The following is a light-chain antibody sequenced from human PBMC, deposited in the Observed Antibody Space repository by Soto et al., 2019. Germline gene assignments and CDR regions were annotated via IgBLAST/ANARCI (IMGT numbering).Light chain of an antibody. Sequence: DIPMTQSPSTLYASVGDRVTITCRASQSISSWLAWYQQKPGKAPQILIYKASRLESMVHSRFSGSGSGTEFTLTISSLQPDDFATYYCQQYNSYWTFGQGTKVEIK. CDR2: KAS. CDR1: QSISSW. V-gene: IGKV1-5*03. J-gene: IGKJ1*01. CDR3: QQYNSYWT.